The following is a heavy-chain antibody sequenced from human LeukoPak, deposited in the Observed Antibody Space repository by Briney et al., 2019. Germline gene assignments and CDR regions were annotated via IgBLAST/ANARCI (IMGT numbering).Heavy chain of an antibody. D-gene: IGHD1-26*01. CDR3: ARSRGSYPGFDY. Sequence: EASVKVSCKASGYTFTGYYIHWVRQAPGQGPEWMGWINPDSGGTRYAQKFQGRVTMTRDTSISTAYMELSRLRSDDTAVYYCARSRGSYPGFDYWGQGTLVTVSS. V-gene: IGHV1-2*02. CDR1: GYTFTGYY. CDR2: INPDSGGT. J-gene: IGHJ4*02.